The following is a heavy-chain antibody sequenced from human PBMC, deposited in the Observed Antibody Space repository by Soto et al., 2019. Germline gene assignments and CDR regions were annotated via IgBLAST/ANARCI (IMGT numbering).Heavy chain of an antibody. D-gene: IGHD6-13*01. J-gene: IGHJ4*02. CDR1: GFTFSSYG. CDR3: AKPSNSSSWYFDY. CDR2: ISYDGSNK. V-gene: IGHV3-30*18. Sequence: QVQLVESGGGEVQPGRSLRLSCAASGFTFSSYGMHWVRQAPGKGLEWVAVISYDGSNKYYADSVKGRFTISRDNSKNTLYLQMNSLRAEDTAVYYCAKPSNSSSWYFDYWGQGTLVTVSS.